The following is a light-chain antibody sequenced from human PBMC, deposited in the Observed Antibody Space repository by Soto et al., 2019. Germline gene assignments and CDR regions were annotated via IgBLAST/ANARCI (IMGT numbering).Light chain of an antibody. CDR1: SSDVGGYNY. V-gene: IGLV2-14*01. CDR2: EVS. Sequence: QSALTQPASVSGSPGQSITISCTGTSSDVGGYNYVSWYQHHPGKAPKLMIYEVSNRPSGVSNRFSGSKSGNTASLTISGLQAEDEADYYCSSYTSSSTLGVFGTGTKLTV. J-gene: IGLJ1*01. CDR3: SSYTSSSTLGV.